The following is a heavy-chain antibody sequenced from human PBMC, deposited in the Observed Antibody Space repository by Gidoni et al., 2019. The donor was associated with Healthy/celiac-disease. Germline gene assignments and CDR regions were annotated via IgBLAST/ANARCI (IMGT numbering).Heavy chain of an antibody. J-gene: IGHJ6*03. CDR1: GSPFSRFA. Sequence: QVQLVASGGGVVQPGMSVCLFCAASGSPFSRFAWHWVRQAPGKGLEWVAVISYDGSNKYYADSVKGRFTISRDNSKNTLYLQMNSLRAEDTAVYYCARDHYYDSVGVIYYYYMDVWGKGTTVTVSS. D-gene: IGHD3-22*01. V-gene: IGHV3-30-3*01. CDR2: ISYDGSNK. CDR3: ARDHYYDSVGVIYYYYMDV.